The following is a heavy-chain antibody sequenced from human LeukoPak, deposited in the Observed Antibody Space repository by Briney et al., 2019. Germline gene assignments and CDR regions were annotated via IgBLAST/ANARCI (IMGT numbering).Heavy chain of an antibody. V-gene: IGHV3-30*03. CDR2: ISYDGSNK. D-gene: IGHD6-13*01. CDR1: GFTFSSYG. CDR3: ARRPTRSSSSWKNWFDP. J-gene: IGHJ5*02. Sequence: PGGSLRLSCAASGFTFSSYGMHWVRQAPGKGLEWVAVISYDGSNKYYADSVKGRFTISRDNSKNTLYLQMNSLRAEDTAVYYCARRPTRSSSSWKNWFDPWGQGTLVTVSS.